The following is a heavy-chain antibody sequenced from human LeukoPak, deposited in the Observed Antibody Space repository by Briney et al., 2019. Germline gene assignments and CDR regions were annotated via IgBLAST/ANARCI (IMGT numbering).Heavy chain of an antibody. CDR3: ARAVFSYCSGGTCPYFDY. D-gene: IGHD2-15*01. CDR2: IYYIWST. CDR1: GGSISSYY. V-gene: IGHV4-59*01. Sequence: SETLSLTCTVSGGSISSYYWSWIRQPPGKGLEWIGYIYYIWSTNYNPSLKSRVTISVDTSKNQISLRLSSATAADTAVYYCARAVFSYCSGGTCPYFDYWGQGTLVTVSS. J-gene: IGHJ4*02.